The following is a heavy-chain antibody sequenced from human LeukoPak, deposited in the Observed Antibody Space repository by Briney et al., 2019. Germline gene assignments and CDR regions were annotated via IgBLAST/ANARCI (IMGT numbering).Heavy chain of an antibody. V-gene: IGHV1-18*01. D-gene: IGHD3-22*01. Sequence: ASVKVSCKASGYTFTSYGISWVRQAPGQGLEWMGWISAYNGNTNYAQKLQGRVTMTTDTSTSTAYMELRSLRSDDTAVYYCAREGYYDSSGYYYPYYFDYWGQGTLVTVSS. CDR2: ISAYNGNT. J-gene: IGHJ4*02. CDR3: AREGYYDSSGYYYPYYFDY. CDR1: GYTFTSYG.